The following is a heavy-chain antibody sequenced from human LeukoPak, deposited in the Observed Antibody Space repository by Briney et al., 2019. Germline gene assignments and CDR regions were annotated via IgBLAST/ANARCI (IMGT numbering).Heavy chain of an antibody. CDR1: GGSSRGYN. J-gene: IGHJ5*02. V-gene: IGHV4-34*01. CDR2: IKHSGST. Sequence: ETPSLTCAVSGGSSRGYNRSWMRQPPGEGQGWSGEIKHSGSTNYNPSLKSRITLSVGKSKHQFSLKLSSVTAADTAVYYCARGKRSSYGLKRTGWFDPWGQGTLVTVSS. CDR3: ARGKRSSYGLKRTGWFDP. D-gene: IGHD5-18*01.